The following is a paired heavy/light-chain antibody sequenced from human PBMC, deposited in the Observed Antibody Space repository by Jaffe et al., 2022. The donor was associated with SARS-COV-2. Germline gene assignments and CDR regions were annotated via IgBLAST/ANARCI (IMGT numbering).Light chain of an antibody. V-gene: IGKV1D-8*01. J-gene: IGKJ2*01. CDR1: QGISSY. CDR3: QQYYSFPHT. CDR2: AAS. Sequence: VIWMTQSPSLLSASTGDRVTISCRMSQGISSYLAWYQQKPGKAPELLIYAASTLQSGVPSRFSGSGSGTDFTLTISCLQSEDFATYYCQQYYSFPHTFGQGTKLEIK.
Heavy chain of an antibody. V-gene: IGHV3-48*01. D-gene: IGHD6-13*01. J-gene: IGHJ6*03. CDR1: GFTFSSYS. Sequence: EVQLVESGGGLVQPGGSLRLSCAASGFTFSSYSMNWVRQAPGKGLEWVSYISSSSSTIYYADSVKGRFTISRDNAKNSLYLQMNSLRAEDTAVYYCASCSSWSLPYYYYYMDVWGKGTTVTVSS. CDR2: ISSSSSTI. CDR3: ASCSSWSLPYYYYYMDV.